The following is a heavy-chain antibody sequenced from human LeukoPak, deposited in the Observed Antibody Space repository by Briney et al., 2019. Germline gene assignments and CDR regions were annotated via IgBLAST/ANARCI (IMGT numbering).Heavy chain of an antibody. CDR2: IKSRTDGGTT. J-gene: IGHJ3*02. Sequence: PGGSLRLSCAASGFTFSNAWMSWVRQAPGKGLEWVVRIKSRTDGGTTDYVAAVKGRFTISRGDSKNTLYRQMNSLRAEDTAVYYCANHRGWYGDAFDIWGQGTMVTVSS. CDR1: GFTFSNAW. V-gene: IGHV3-15*01. CDR3: ANHRGWYGDAFDI. D-gene: IGHD6-19*01.